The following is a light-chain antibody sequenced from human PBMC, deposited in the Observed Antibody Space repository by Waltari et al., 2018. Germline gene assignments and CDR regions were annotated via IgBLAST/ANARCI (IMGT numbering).Light chain of an antibody. V-gene: IGKV4-1*01. CDR3: QHYYITPHT. J-gene: IGKJ2*01. CDR1: KSVLNSPNNRNY. CDR2: WAS. Sequence: DIGLTQSAESLAVSLGERSTMHGTSSKSVLNSPNNRNYLAWYQHRPGRPPKLLIYWASTRDSGVPDRFSGSGSGTDFTLDITSLQPEDVAVYYCQHYYITPHTFGQGTKLQIK.